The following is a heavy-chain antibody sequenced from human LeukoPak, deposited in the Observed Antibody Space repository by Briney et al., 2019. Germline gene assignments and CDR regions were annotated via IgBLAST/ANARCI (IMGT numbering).Heavy chain of an antibody. CDR2: ISASGDNT. J-gene: IGHJ4*02. CDR3: AAPGYYGSGYPHVVDY. D-gene: IGHD3-10*01. Sequence: GGTLRLSCAASGFTFSSSGMSWVRQAPGKGLEWVSTISASGDNTYYADSVKGRFTISRDNSKNTLYLQMNSPRAEDTAVYYCAAPGYYGSGYPHVVDYWGQGTLVTVSS. V-gene: IGHV3-23*01. CDR1: GFTFSSSG.